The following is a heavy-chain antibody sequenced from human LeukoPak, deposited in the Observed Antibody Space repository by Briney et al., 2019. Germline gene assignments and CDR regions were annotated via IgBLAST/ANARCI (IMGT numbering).Heavy chain of an antibody. CDR3: ARVRGYYYDSSGTR. D-gene: IGHD3-22*01. J-gene: IGHJ4*02. CDR1: GGSFSGYY. Sequence: SETLSLTCAVYGGSFSGYYWSWIRQPPGKGLEWIGEINHSGSTNYNPSLKSRVTISVDTSKNQFSLKLSSVTAADTAVYYCARVRGYYYDSSGTRWGRGTLVTVSS. CDR2: INHSGST. V-gene: IGHV4-34*01.